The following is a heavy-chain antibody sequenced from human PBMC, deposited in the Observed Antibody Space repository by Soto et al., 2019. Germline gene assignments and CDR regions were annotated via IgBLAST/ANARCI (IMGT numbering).Heavy chain of an antibody. Sequence: SETLSLTCTVSGGSISSYYWSWIRQPPGKGLEWIGYIYYSGSTNYNPSLKSRVTISVDTSKNQFSLKLSSVTAADTAVYYCARLDQSGLNWFDPWGQGTLVTVSS. CDR1: GGSISSYY. CDR2: IYYSGST. CDR3: ARLDQSGLNWFDP. V-gene: IGHV4-59*08. D-gene: IGHD3-10*01. J-gene: IGHJ5*02.